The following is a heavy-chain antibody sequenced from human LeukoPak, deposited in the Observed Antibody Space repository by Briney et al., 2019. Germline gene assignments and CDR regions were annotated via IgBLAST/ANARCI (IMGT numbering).Heavy chain of an antibody. CDR2: INPNNGGT. D-gene: IGHD3-22*01. CDR3: AGEDNSSGYRPFDI. V-gene: IGHV1-2*06. J-gene: IGHJ3*02. CDR1: GYTFTGHY. Sequence: ASVKVSCKASGYTFTGHYIHWVRQAPGQGLEWMGRINPNNGGTNYAQKFQGRVTMTRDMSMSTAYMELSRLRSDDTAVYYCAGEDNSSGYRPFDIWGQGTMVTVPS.